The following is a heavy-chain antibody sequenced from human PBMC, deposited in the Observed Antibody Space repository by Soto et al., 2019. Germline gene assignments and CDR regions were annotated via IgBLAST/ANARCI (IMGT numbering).Heavy chain of an antibody. Sequence: GETLKISCKGSGYSFTSYWIDWVRQMPGKGLEWMGIIYPGDSDTRYSPSFQGQVTISADKSISTAYLQWSSLKASDTARYYCARSNRVYSSSWYDYCGQGTLVTVSS. J-gene: IGHJ4*02. CDR1: GYSFTSYW. D-gene: IGHD6-13*01. V-gene: IGHV5-51*01. CDR3: ARSNRVYSSSWYDY. CDR2: IYPGDSDT.